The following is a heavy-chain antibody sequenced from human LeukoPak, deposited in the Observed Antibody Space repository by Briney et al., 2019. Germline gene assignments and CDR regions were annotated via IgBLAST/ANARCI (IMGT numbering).Heavy chain of an antibody. V-gene: IGHV3-30*02. D-gene: IGHD6-6*01. CDR1: GFTFSSHG. CDR2: IRYDGSNE. J-gene: IGHJ4*02. Sequence: SGGSLRLSCAASGFTFSSHGMHWVRQAPGQGVKWVAFIRYDGSNEYYADSVKGRFTISRDSSKNMLYLQMNSLRPEDTAVYYCAKDPRKQLVPNLDYWGQGTLVTVSS. CDR3: AKDPRKQLVPNLDY.